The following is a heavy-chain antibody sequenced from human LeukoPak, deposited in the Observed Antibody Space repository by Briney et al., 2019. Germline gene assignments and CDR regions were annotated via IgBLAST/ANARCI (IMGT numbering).Heavy chain of an antibody. D-gene: IGHD6-13*01. CDR1: VVTFSIYA. CDR2: IIPIFGTA. Sequence: GSSVKVSCTASVVTFSIYAISWVRQAPGPGLEWMGRIIPIFGTANYAQTFQCRVTITTDESTSTAYMALSSLRSEDTAVYYCATGYSSSWADYWGQGTLVTVSS. V-gene: IGHV1-69*05. J-gene: IGHJ4*02. CDR3: ATGYSSSWADY.